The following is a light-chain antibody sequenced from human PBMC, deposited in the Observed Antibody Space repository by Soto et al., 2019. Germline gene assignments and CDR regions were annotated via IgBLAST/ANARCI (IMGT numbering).Light chain of an antibody. CDR2: GAS. V-gene: IGKV3-20*01. CDR3: HQYAWSALT. Sequence: EIVLTQSPGTLSLSPGDRATLSCRASESVARNYLAWYQQKRGQAPRLLIYGASIRATGIPDSFSGSGSGTDFTLTISSLEPGDFAVFFCHQYAWSALTFGPGTKGDI. CDR1: ESVARNY. J-gene: IGKJ3*01.